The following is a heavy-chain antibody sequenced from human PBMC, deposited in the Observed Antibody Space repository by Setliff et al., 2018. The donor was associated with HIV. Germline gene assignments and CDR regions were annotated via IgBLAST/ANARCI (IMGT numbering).Heavy chain of an antibody. CDR3: ARALTTINEDGFHI. CDR2: IYHSGST. J-gene: IGHJ3*02. Sequence: SETLSLTCTVSGGSISSANYYWSWIRQPPGKGLEWIGSIYHSGSTYYNPSLKSRVTISVDTSKNQFSLKLSSVTATDTAMYYCARALTTINEDGFHIWGQGTVVTVSS. CDR1: GGSISSANYY. V-gene: IGHV4-39*07. D-gene: IGHD4-17*01.